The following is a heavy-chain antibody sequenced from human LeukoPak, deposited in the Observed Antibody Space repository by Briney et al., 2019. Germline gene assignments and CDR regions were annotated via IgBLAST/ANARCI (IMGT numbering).Heavy chain of an antibody. Sequence: PSETLSLTCAVYGGSFSGYYWSWIRQPPGKGLEWIGEINHSGSTNYNPSLKSRVTISVDTSKNQFSLKLSSVTAADTAVYYCARVLDYDSSGYPTNGFDYWGQGTLVTVSS. CDR1: GGSFSGYY. CDR2: INHSGST. J-gene: IGHJ4*02. CDR3: ARVLDYDSSGYPTNGFDY. D-gene: IGHD3-22*01. V-gene: IGHV4-34*01.